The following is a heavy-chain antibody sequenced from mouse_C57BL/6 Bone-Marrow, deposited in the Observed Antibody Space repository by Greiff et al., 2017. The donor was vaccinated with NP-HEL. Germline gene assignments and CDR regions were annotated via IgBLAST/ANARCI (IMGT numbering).Heavy chain of an antibody. CDR3: ARINWGTFAY. D-gene: IGHD4-1*01. J-gene: IGHJ3*01. V-gene: IGHV7-3*01. CDR1: GFTFTDYY. Sequence: DVKLVESGGGLVQPGGSLSLSCAASGFTFTDYYMSWVRQPPGKALEWLGFIRNKANGYTTEYSASVKGRFTISRDNSQSILYLQMNALRAEDSATYYCARINWGTFAYWGQGTLVTVSA. CDR2: IRNKANGYTT.